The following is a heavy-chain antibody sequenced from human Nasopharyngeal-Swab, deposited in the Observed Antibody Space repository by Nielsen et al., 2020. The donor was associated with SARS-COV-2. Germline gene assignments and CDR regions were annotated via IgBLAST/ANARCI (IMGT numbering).Heavy chain of an antibody. Sequence: SETLSLTCTVSGGSISSGGYYWNWIRQPPGKGLEWIGEINHSGSTNYNPSLKSRVTISVDTSKNQFSLKLSSVTAADTAVYYCARGTGHGAFDIWGQGTMVTVSS. V-gene: IGHV4-39*07. J-gene: IGHJ3*02. CDR1: GGSISSGGYY. CDR3: ARGTGHGAFDI. D-gene: IGHD3/OR15-3a*01. CDR2: INHSGST.